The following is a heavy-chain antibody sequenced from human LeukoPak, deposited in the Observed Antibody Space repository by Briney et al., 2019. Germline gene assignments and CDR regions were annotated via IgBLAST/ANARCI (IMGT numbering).Heavy chain of an antibody. CDR1: GYTFTSYY. D-gene: IGHD1-26*01. Sequence: GASVKVSCKASGYTFTSYYMHWVRQAPGQGLEWMGIINPSGGSTSYAQKFQGRVTMTRDTSTSTVYMELSSLRSEDTAVYYCAAPRRIVGAYQHWGQGTLVTVSS. CDR3: AAPRRIVGAYQH. J-gene: IGHJ1*01. V-gene: IGHV1-46*01. CDR2: INPSGGST.